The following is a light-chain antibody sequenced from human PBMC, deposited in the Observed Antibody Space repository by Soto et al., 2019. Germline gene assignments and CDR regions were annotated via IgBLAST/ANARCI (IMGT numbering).Light chain of an antibody. Sequence: DIVMTPSPDSLALSLGERATINCKSSQSVVYSSNNKNYLAWYRQKPGQPPKLLIYWASIRESGVPDRISGSGAGTDFTLTISSLQDEDVAVYYCQQYYSTPPYTFGQGTKLEIK. J-gene: IGKJ2*01. CDR1: QSVVYSSNNKNY. V-gene: IGKV4-1*01. CDR2: WAS. CDR3: QQYYSTPPYT.